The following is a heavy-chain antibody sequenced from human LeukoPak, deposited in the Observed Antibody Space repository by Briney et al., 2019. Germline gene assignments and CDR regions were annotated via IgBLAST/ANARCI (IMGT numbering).Heavy chain of an antibody. CDR2: VFASGRT. D-gene: IGHD1-26*01. V-gene: IGHV4-4*07. CDR1: GGSISSYY. Sequence: SETLSLTCTVSGGSISSYYWSWIRQPAGKGLEWVGRVFASGRTNYNPSLKSRVTLSVDTSKNQFSLKLRSVTDADTAVYYCVRGIVGTTRHFDLWGQGTLVTVSS. J-gene: IGHJ4*02. CDR3: VRGIVGTTRHFDL.